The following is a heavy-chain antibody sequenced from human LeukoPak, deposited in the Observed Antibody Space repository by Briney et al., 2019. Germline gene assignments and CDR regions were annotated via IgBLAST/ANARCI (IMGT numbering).Heavy chain of an antibody. J-gene: IGHJ6*02. CDR3: ARVPYTSSRSGRPYYYGMDV. Sequence: GGSLRLYCAASGFMFSSYDMHWVRQVPGKGLEWVSAIGTAGDTHYPDSVKGRFTISRENAKNSLYLQMNSLRVGDTAVYYCARVPYTSSRSGRPYYYGMDVWGQGTTVTVSS. D-gene: IGHD6-13*01. CDR1: GFMFSSYD. V-gene: IGHV3-13*01. CDR2: IGTAGDT.